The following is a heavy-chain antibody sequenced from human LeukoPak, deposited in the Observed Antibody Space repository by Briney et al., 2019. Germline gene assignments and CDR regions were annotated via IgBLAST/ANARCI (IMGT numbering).Heavy chain of an antibody. Sequence: PSETLSLTCTVSGGSISSYYWSWIRQPAGKGLEWIGRIYTSGSPNHNPSLKSRVTMSVDTSKDQFSLKLSSVTAADTAVYYCATTMVRGASYYYGMDVGGQGTTVTVSS. CDR1: GGSISSYY. V-gene: IGHV4-4*07. CDR3: ATTMVRGASYYYGMDV. D-gene: IGHD3-10*01. J-gene: IGHJ6*02. CDR2: IYTSGSP.